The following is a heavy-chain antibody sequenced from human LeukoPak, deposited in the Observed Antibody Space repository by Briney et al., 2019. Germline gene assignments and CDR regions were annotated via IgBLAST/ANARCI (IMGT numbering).Heavy chain of an antibody. CDR2: INHSGST. CDR1: GGSISSSSYY. J-gene: IGHJ4*02. D-gene: IGHD5-18*01. Sequence: PSETLSLTCTVSGGSISSSSYYWGWIRQPPGKGLEWIGEINHSGSTNYNPSLKSRVTISVDTSKNQFSLKLSSVTAADTAVYYCARRDTAMVDWGQGTLVTVSS. CDR3: ARRDTAMVD. V-gene: IGHV4-39*07.